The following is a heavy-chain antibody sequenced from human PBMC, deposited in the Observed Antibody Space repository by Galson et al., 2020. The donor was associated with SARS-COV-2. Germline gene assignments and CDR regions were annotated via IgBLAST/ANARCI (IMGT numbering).Heavy chain of an antibody. CDR2: IKQDGSEK. J-gene: IGHJ4*02. V-gene: IGHV3-7*01. D-gene: IGHD6-13*01. CDR3: ARLGSSSWSFDY. Sequence: GGSLRLSCAASGFTSSNNWMSWVRQAPGKGLEWVANIKQDGSEKYYVDSVTGRFTISRDNAKNSLYLQMNSLRAEDTAVYSCARLGSSSWSFDYWGQGTLVTFSS. CDR1: GFTSSNNW.